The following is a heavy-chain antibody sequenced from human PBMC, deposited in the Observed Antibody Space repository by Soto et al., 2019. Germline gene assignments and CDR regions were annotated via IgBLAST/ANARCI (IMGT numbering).Heavy chain of an antibody. CDR2: INPNSGGT. Sequence: ASVKVSCKASGYTFTGYYMHWVRQAPGQGLEWMGWINPNSGGTNYAQKFQGWVTMTRDTSISTAYMELSRLRSDDTALYYCARDSYSSSPYYYYGMDVWGQGTRVTVSS. CDR1: GYTFTGYY. CDR3: ARDSYSSSPYYYYGMDV. J-gene: IGHJ6*02. V-gene: IGHV1-2*04. D-gene: IGHD6-6*01.